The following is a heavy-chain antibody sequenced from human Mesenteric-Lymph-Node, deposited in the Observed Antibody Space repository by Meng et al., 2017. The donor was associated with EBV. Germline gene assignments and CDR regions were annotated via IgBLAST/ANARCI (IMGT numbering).Heavy chain of an antibody. D-gene: IGHD3-16*01. CDR1: GGSFSGYY. CDR3: ARGRSYVSGVIDP. V-gene: IGHV4-34*01. Sequence: QVKLQQWGAGLLKPSETLSLTCAVYGGSFSGYYGSWIRQPPGKGLEWIGEINHSGSTNYNPSLKSRVTISVDTSKNQFSLKLSSVTAADTAVYYCARGRSYVSGVIDPWGQGTLVTVSS. J-gene: IGHJ5*02. CDR2: INHSGST.